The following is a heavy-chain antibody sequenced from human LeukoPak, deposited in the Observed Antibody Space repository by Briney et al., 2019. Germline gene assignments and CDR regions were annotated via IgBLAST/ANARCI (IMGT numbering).Heavy chain of an antibody. V-gene: IGHV3-48*03. Sequence: GGSLRLSCAASGFTFSSYEMNWVRQAPGKGLEWVSYISSSGSTIYYADSVKGRFTISRDNAKNSLYLQMNSLRAEDTAVYYCARDSYCDFWSGYYMFDYWGQGTLVTVSS. D-gene: IGHD3-3*01. CDR2: ISSSGSTI. J-gene: IGHJ4*02. CDR1: GFTFSSYE. CDR3: ARDSYCDFWSGYYMFDY.